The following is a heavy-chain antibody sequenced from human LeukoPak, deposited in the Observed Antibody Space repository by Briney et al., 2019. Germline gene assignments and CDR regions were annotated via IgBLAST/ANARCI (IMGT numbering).Heavy chain of an antibody. J-gene: IGHJ3*02. D-gene: IGHD3-10*01. V-gene: IGHV3-48*03. CDR2: ISSSGSTI. CDR3: SKGCPFGEPQFDN. CDR1: GFTFSSYE. Sequence: GGSLRLSCAASGFTFSSYEMNWVRQAPGKGLEWVPYISSSGSTIYYADSVKGRFTISRDNAKNSLYLQMNSLRAEDTAVYYCSKGCPFGEPQFDNLGQGTMVTVSS.